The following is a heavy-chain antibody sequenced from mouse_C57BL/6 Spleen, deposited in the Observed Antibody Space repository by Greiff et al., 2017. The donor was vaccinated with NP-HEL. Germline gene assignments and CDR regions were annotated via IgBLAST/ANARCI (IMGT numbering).Heavy chain of an antibody. CDR3: DRRGYSNHWYFDV. D-gene: IGHD2-5*01. CDR1: GFHITNTY. J-gene: IGHJ1*03. CDR2: IDPANGYT. V-gene: IGHV14-3*01. Sequence: DVKLVESVAELVRPGASVTLSCTASGFHITNTYMHWVQQRPEQGLEWIGRIDPANGYTKYAPKFQGTATITSDPSSNTADLQLSSLTSEDTAIYYCDRRGYSNHWYFDVWGTGTTVTVSS.